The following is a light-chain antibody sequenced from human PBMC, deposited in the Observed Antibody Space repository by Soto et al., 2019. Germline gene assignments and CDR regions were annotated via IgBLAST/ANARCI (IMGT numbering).Light chain of an antibody. J-gene: IGLJ2*01. CDR1: SSDVGGYNH. V-gene: IGLV2-14*01. Sequence: QSVLTQPASVSGSPGQSITISCTGSSSDVGGYNHVSWYQQHPGKAPKLMIYEVSNRPSGVSNRFSGSKSGNTASLTISGLQAEDEADYYCSSYTTSTARKIFGGGTKLTVL. CDR3: SSYTTSTARKI. CDR2: EVS.